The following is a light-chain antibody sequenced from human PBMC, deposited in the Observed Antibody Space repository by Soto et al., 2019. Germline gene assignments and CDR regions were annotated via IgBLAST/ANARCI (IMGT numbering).Light chain of an antibody. CDR2: DVT. Sequence: QSVLTQPRSVSGSPGQSVTISCTGTSGDVGAYDRVSWYQHHPTKAPKLIIYDVTNRPSGVPYRFSGSKSGSTASLTIPGLQAEDEADYYCCSHAGGSSWVFGGGTKVTVL. J-gene: IGLJ3*02. V-gene: IGLV2-11*01. CDR3: CSHAGGSSWV. CDR1: SGDVGAYDR.